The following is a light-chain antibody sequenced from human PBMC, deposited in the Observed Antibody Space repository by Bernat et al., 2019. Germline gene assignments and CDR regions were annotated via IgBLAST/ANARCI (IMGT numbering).Light chain of an antibody. J-gene: IGLJ2*01. CDR3: AAWDDSLNAVL. V-gene: IGLV1-44*01. CDR1: SSNIGSNT. CDR2: NNN. Sequence: QSVLTQPPSASGTPGQRVTISCSGSSSNIGSNTVNWYQQLPGTAPKLLIYNNNQRPSGVPDRFSGSKSGTSASLAISGLQSEDEADYHCAAWDDSLNAVLFGGGTRLTVL.